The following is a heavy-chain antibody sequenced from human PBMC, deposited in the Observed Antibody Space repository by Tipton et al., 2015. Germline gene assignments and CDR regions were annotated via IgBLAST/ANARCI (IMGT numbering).Heavy chain of an antibody. CDR2: ISAYNGNT. J-gene: IGHJ3*02. D-gene: IGHD3-22*01. CDR1: GYTFTSYG. CDR3: ARRDDYYDSTGYHDAFDI. V-gene: IGHV1-18*01. Sequence: QLVQSGPEVKKPGASVKVSCKASGYTFTSYGISWVRQAPGQGLEWMGWISAYNGNTNYAQKLQGRVTMTTDTSTSTAYMELRRLRSDDTAVYYCARRDDYYDSTGYHDAFDIWGQGTMVTVSS.